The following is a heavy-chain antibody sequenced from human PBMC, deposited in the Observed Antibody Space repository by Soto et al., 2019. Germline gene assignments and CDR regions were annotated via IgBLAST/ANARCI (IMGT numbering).Heavy chain of an antibody. V-gene: IGHV4-61*01. Sequence: PSETLSLTCSVSGGSVNNKTYYWSWIRQPPGKRLEWIGYVYYSGTTNYNPSLKSRVTISVDTSKNQFSLKLSSVTAADTAVYYCARVMGAYTAMPRPGMDVWGQGTTVTVSS. CDR2: VYYSGTT. J-gene: IGHJ6*02. CDR3: ARVMGAYTAMPRPGMDV. CDR1: GGSVNNKTYY. D-gene: IGHD5-18*01.